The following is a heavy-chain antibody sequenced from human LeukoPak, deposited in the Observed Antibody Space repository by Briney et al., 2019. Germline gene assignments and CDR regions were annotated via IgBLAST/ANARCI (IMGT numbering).Heavy chain of an antibody. CDR1: GFTFSSYG. CDR2: IRYDGSNK. V-gene: IGHV3-30*02. Sequence: GGALRLSCAASGFTFSSYGMHWVRQAPGKGREWVAFIRYDGSNKYYADSVKGRFTISIDNSKKTLYLQMNRMRAEDTAVYYCAKDHRGATTPDYWGQGTLVTVS. D-gene: IGHD1-26*01. J-gene: IGHJ4*02. CDR3: AKDHRGATTPDY.